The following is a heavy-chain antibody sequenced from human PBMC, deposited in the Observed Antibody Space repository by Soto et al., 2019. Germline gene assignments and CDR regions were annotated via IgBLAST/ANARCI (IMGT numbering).Heavy chain of an antibody. D-gene: IGHD1-26*01. Sequence: PSETLSLTCAVSGDSISSSNCWSWVRQPPGKGLEWIGEIYHSGSTNYNPSLKSRVTISVDKSKNQFSLKLSSVTAADTAVYYCARSGSYGGGYFDYWGQGTLVTVSS. CDR3: ARSGSYGGGYFDY. CDR2: IYHSGST. J-gene: IGHJ4*02. V-gene: IGHV4-4*02. CDR1: GDSISSSNC.